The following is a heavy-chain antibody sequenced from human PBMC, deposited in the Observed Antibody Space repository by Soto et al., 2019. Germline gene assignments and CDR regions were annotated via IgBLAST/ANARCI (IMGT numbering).Heavy chain of an antibody. CDR2: ISSSSSAI. CDR1: GFTFSSSG. V-gene: IGHV3-48*01. CDR3: ARGFYDSNAYYPSYNWFDP. D-gene: IGHD3-22*01. Sequence: EVRLVESGGGLVQPGGSLRLSCAASGFTFSSSGMNWVRQAPGKGLEWVSYISSSSSAIYFADSVKGRFTISRDNAKNSLYLQMNSLRAEDTAVYYCARGFYDSNAYYPSYNWFDPWGQGTLVTVSS. J-gene: IGHJ5*02.